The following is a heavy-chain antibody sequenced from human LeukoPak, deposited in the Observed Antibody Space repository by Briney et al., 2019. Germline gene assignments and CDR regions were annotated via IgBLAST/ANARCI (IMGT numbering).Heavy chain of an antibody. D-gene: IGHD2-15*01. Sequence: GGSLRLSCAAPGFTFSSYAMSWVRQAPGKGLEWVSSISGSGNRTYYADSVKGRFTTSRDNSKNTLFLQMNSLRAEDTAVYYCAKNLYCGGGSCYPSALGMDVWGQGTTVTVSS. CDR3: AKNLYCGGGSCYPSALGMDV. V-gene: IGHV3-23*01. CDR1: GFTFSSYA. J-gene: IGHJ6*02. CDR2: ISGSGNRT.